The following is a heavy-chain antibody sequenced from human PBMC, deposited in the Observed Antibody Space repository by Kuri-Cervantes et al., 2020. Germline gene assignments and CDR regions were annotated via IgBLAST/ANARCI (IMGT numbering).Heavy chain of an antibody. V-gene: IGHV1-18*04. CDR1: GYTFTNYG. D-gene: IGHD3-22*01. J-gene: IGHJ5*02. Sequence: ASVKVSCKASGYTFTNYGVTWVRQAPGQGLEWMGWISAYNGNTNYAQKLQGRVTMTTDTSTSTVYMELRSLRSDDTAVYYCARPYYDSSGYYVFDPWGQGTLVTVSS. CDR2: ISAYNGNT. CDR3: ARPYYDSSGYYVFDP.